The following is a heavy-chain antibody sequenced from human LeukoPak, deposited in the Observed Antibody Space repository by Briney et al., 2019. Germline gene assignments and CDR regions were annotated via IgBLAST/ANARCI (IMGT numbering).Heavy chain of an antibody. CDR1: GGSFSDYY. CDR3: AGIYGDYSDFDY. J-gene: IGHJ4*02. V-gene: IGHV4-34*01. CDR2: FTRIGII. Sequence: SETLSLTCAVSGGSFSDYYWSWIRQPPGKGLEWIGEFTRIGIINYNPSLKSRITISADTSKNQFSLKLSSVTAADTAIYYCAGIYGDYSDFDYWGQGTLVTVSS. D-gene: IGHD4-17*01.